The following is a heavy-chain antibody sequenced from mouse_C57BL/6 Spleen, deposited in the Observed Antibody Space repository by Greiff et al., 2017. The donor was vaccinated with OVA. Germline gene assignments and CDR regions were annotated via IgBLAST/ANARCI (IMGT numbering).Heavy chain of an antibody. CDR1: GFTFSDYY. J-gene: IGHJ3*01. D-gene: IGHD1-1*01. CDR2: INYDGSST. V-gene: IGHV5-16*01. Sequence: EVKLVESEGGLVQPGSSMKLSCTASGFTFSDYYMAWVRQVPEKGLEWVANINYDGSSTYYLDSLKSRFIISRDNAKNILYLQMSSLKSEDTATYYCARGEDYYGSSSCAYWGQGTLVTVSA. CDR3: ARGEDYYGSSSCAY.